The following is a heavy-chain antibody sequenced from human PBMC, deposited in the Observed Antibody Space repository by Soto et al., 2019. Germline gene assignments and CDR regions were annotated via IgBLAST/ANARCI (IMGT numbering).Heavy chain of an antibody. J-gene: IGHJ6*04. Sequence: ASVKVSCKASGYTFTSYAMHWVRQAPGQRLEWMGWINAGNGNTKYSQKFQGRVTITRDTSASTAYMELSSLRSEDTAVYYCAREGGFLEWLRRYYYGMDVWGKGTKVTVS. D-gene: IGHD3-3*01. CDR3: AREGGFLEWLRRYYYGMDV. V-gene: IGHV1-3*01. CDR1: GYTFTSYA. CDR2: INAGNGNT.